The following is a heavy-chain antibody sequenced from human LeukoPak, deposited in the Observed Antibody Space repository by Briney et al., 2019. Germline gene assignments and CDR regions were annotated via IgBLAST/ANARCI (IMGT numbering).Heavy chain of an antibody. CDR2: MNPNSGST. D-gene: IGHD5-12*01. Sequence: ASVKVSCKASGYTFTSYDINWVRQATEQGLEWMGWMNPNSGSTGYAQKLQGRVTITRNTSISTAYMELSGLRSEDTAVYYCARGRSTGYPYYFEYWGQGTLVTVSS. J-gene: IGHJ4*02. CDR3: ARGRSTGYPYYFEY. CDR1: GYTFTSYD. V-gene: IGHV1-8*03.